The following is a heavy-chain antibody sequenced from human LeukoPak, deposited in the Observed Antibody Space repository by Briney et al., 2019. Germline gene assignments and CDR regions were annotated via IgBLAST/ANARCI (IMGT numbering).Heavy chain of an antibody. D-gene: IGHD3-22*01. J-gene: IGHJ4*02. Sequence: GGSLRLSCATSGFNFNTYAMTWVRQAPGKGLEWVSVIGSGGATNYPESVKGRFNVSRDNSKKPLFLQIDNPRTEDAAVYYCAKSDFYDSTGPIEWGEGTLVIVSS. CDR1: GFNFNTYA. CDR2: IGSGGAT. CDR3: AKSDFYDSTGPIE. V-gene: IGHV3-23*01.